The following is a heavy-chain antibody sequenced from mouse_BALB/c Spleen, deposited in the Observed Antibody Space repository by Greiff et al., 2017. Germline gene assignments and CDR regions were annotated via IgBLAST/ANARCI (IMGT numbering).Heavy chain of an antibody. V-gene: IGHV5-9-4*01. Sequence: EVQLVESGGGLVKPGGSLKLSCAASGFTFSSYAMSWVRQSPEKRLEWVAEISSGGSYTYYPDTVTGRFTISRDNAKNTLYLEMSSLRSEDTAMYYCARRAMITGSFDYWGQGTTLTVSS. J-gene: IGHJ2*01. D-gene: IGHD2-4*01. CDR3: ARRAMITGSFDY. CDR2: ISSGGSYT. CDR1: GFTFSSYA.